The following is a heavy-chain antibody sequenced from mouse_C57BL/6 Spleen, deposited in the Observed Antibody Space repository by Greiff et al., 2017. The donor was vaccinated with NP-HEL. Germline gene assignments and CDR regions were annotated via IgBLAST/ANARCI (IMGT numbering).Heavy chain of an antibody. V-gene: IGHV14-1*01. Sequence: VQLQQSGAELVRPGASVKLSCTASGFNINDYYMHWVKQRPEQGLEWIGRIDPEDGDTEYAPKFQGTATMTADPSSNTAYLQLSSLTSEDTAVYYCTTLFITTVVAPYYFDYWGQGTTLTVSS. D-gene: IGHD1-1*01. J-gene: IGHJ2*01. CDR2: IDPEDGDT. CDR3: TTLFITTVVAPYYFDY. CDR1: GFNINDYY.